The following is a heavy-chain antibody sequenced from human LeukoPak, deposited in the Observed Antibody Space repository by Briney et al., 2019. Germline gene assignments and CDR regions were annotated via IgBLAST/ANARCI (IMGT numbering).Heavy chain of an antibody. D-gene: IGHD2-2*01. J-gene: IGHJ5*02. CDR2: INHSGST. CDR3: ARKKPRPFTGYPLEVVPAAMPYNWFDP. V-gene: IGHV4-34*01. CDR1: GGSFSGYY. Sequence: PSETLSLTCAVYGGSFSGYYWSWIRQPPGKGLEWIGEINHSGSTNYNPSLKSRVTISVDTSKNQFSLKLSSVTAADTAVYYCARKKPRPFTGYPLEVVPAAMPYNWFDPWGQGTLVTVSS.